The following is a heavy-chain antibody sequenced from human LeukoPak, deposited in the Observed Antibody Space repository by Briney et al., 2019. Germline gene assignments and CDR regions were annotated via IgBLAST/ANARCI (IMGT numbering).Heavy chain of an antibody. J-gene: IGHJ4*02. CDR3: ARELGYSSSWGTENYFDY. Sequence: PGGSLRLSCSASGFTFSSYAMHWVRQAPGKGLEYVSTISSNGGTTYYADSVKGRFTISRDNSKNTLYLQMNSLRAEDTAVYYCARELGYSSSWGTENYFDYWGQGTLVTVSS. D-gene: IGHD6-13*01. V-gene: IGHV3-64*04. CDR2: ISSNGGTT. CDR1: GFTFSSYA.